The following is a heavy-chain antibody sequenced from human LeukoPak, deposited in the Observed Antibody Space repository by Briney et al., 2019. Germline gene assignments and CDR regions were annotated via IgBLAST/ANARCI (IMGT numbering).Heavy chain of an antibody. J-gene: IGHJ4*02. CDR2: ISYDGSNK. D-gene: IGHD4-17*01. CDR1: GFTFSSYW. V-gene: IGHV3-30-3*01. CDR3: ARGDDYGDYWGLY. Sequence: GGSLRLSCAASGFTFSSYWMSWVRQAPGKGLEWVAVISYDGSNKYYADSVKGRFTISRGNSKNTLYLQMNSLRAEDAAVYYCARGDDYGDYWGLYWGQGTLVTVSS.